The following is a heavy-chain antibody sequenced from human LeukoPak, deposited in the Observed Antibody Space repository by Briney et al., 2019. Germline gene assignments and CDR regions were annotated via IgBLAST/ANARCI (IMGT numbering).Heavy chain of an antibody. Sequence: GSSVKVSCKASRGIFSSYAISWVGQATGHGLEWMGGIIPFFGTANYAQKFQGRVTITADESTSTAYIELSSLRSEDTAVYYCARALSTMVRGVYYYYWMDVGGKGTTVTVPS. D-gene: IGHD3-10*01. CDR1: RGIFSSYA. J-gene: IGHJ6*04. CDR3: ARALSTMVRGVYYYYWMDV. V-gene: IGHV1-69*01. CDR2: IIPFFGTA.